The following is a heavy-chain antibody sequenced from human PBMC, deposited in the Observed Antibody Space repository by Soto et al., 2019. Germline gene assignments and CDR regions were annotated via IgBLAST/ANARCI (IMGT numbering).Heavy chain of an antibody. J-gene: IGHJ4*02. D-gene: IGHD3-10*01. CDR2: ISYDGSNK. CDR3: AKDQSVWFGELLSRAPFDY. V-gene: IGHV3-30*18. Sequence: GGSLRLSWAASGLTFSSYGVRWVSQAQGKGLEWVAVISYDGSNKYYADSVKGRFTISRDNSKNTLYLQMNSLRAEDTAVYYCAKDQSVWFGELLSRAPFDYWGQGTLVTVSS. CDR1: GLTFSSYG.